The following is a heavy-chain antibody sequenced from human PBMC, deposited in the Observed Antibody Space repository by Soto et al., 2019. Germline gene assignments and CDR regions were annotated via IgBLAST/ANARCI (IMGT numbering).Heavy chain of an antibody. D-gene: IGHD1-26*01. V-gene: IGHV4-30-2*01. Sequence: QLQLQESGSGLVKPSQTLSLTCAVSGGSISSGGYSWSWIRQPPGKGLEWIGYIYHSGSTYYNPSLKSRVTISVDRSKNQFSLKLSSVTAADTAVYYCARDQKGPMGPDAFDIWGQGTMVTVSS. CDR1: GGSISSGGYS. J-gene: IGHJ3*02. CDR2: IYHSGST. CDR3: ARDQKGPMGPDAFDI.